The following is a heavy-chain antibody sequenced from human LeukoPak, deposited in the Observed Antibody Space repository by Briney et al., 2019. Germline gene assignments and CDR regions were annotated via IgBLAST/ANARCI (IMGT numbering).Heavy chain of an antibody. Sequence: PGGSLRLSCAASGFSFRSHFMNWVRQAPGRGREWVSSISSTSTYIYYAHSVKGRFTISRDNANNSLYLQMNSLRAEDTALYYCARHNWFDYWGQGTLVTVSS. CDR1: GFSFRSHF. CDR2: ISSTSTYI. J-gene: IGHJ4*02. CDR3: ARHNWFDY. V-gene: IGHV3-21*04. D-gene: IGHD1-20*01.